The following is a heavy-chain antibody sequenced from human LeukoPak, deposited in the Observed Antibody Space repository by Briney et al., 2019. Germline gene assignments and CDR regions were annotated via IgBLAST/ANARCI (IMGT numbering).Heavy chain of an antibody. CDR2: INPNSGGT. CDR1: GYTFTGYY. CDR3: ARALPTLYYFDY. J-gene: IGHJ4*02. V-gene: IGHV1-2*02. Sequence: ASVKVSCKASGYTFTGYYMHWVRQAPGQGLEWMGWINPNSGGTNYAQKFQGRVTMTRDTSISTACMELSRLRSDDTAVYYCARALPTLYYFDYWGQGTLVTVSS.